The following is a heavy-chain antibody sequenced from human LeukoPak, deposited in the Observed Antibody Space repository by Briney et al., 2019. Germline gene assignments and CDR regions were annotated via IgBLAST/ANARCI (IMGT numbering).Heavy chain of an antibody. CDR3: AKDISLAYVGDDY. CDR2: ISGSGGST. CDR1: GFTFSGYA. V-gene: IGHV3-23*01. J-gene: IGHJ4*02. Sequence: PGGTLRLSCAASGFTFSGYAMSWVRQAPGQELEWFSAISGSGGSTYYTDPGRGRFTIATDNTKNTLDLQMNSLRAEETAVYYCAKDISLAYVGDDYWGQGTLVTVSS. D-gene: IGHD3-10*02.